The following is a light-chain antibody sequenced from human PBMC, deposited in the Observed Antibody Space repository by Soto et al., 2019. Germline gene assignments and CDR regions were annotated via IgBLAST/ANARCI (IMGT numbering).Light chain of an antibody. V-gene: IGKV3-20*01. Sequence: EIVMTQSPGTLSLSPGERATLSCRASQSVSSRLAWYQQKPGQAPRLLISGASSRATGIPDRFSGSGSGTDFTLTISRLEPEDFAVYYCQQYSRAPLTFGQGTKV. CDR1: QSVSSR. J-gene: IGKJ1*01. CDR2: GAS. CDR3: QQYSRAPLT.